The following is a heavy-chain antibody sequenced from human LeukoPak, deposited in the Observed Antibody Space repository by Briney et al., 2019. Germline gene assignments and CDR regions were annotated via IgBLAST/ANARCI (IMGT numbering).Heavy chain of an antibody. CDR1: GFTFSSSA. D-gene: IGHD2-15*01. V-gene: IGHV3-23*01. CDR2: ISNNGGYT. CDR3: AKQLGYCGDGSRYFPY. Sequence: PGGSLRLSCAASGFTFSSSAMSWVRQAPGKGLEWVSAISNNGGYTYYADSVQGRFTISRDNSKSTLCLQMNSLRAEDTAVYYCAKQLGYCGDGSRYFPYWGQGTLVTVSS. J-gene: IGHJ4*02.